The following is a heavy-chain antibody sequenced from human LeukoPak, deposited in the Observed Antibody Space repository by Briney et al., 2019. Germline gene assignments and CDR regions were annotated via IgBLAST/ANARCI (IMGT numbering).Heavy chain of an antibody. Sequence: GGSLRLSCAASGFIFSNYNMNWVRQTPGKGLEWLSYISSSSGTIYYVDSVKGRFTISGDNAKNSLHLQMNSLRAEDTAVYYCARALGYSYGYAVDYWGQGTRVTVSS. CDR3: ARALGYSYGYAVDY. V-gene: IGHV3-48*01. J-gene: IGHJ4*02. D-gene: IGHD5-18*01. CDR2: ISSSSGTI. CDR1: GFIFSNYN.